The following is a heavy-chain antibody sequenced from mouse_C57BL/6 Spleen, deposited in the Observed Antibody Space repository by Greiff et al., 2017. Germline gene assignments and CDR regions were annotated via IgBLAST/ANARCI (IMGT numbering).Heavy chain of an antibody. J-gene: IGHJ4*01. V-gene: IGHV1-4*01. D-gene: IGHD6-1*01. CDR1: GYTFTSYT. CDR3: ARTTSSTVTMDY. CDR2: INPSTGYT. Sequence: VQLQQSGAELARPGASVKMSCKASGYTFTSYTMHWVKQRPGQGLEWIGYINPSTGYTKYNQKFKDKATLTADKSSSTAYMQLGSLTSEDSAVYYCARTTSSTVTMDYWGQGTSVTVSS.